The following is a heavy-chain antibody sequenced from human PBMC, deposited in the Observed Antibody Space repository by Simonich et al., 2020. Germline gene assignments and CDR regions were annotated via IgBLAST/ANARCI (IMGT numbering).Heavy chain of an antibody. Sequence: EVQLVESGGGLVKPGGSLRLSCAASGFTFSSYSMNWVRQAPEKGLEGFSSISSSSCYIYYADSVKGRFTISRDNAKNSLYLQMNSLRAEDTAVYYCARKRFLEWFFDYWGQGTLVTVSS. V-gene: IGHV3-21*01. CDR1: GFTFSSYS. D-gene: IGHD3-3*01. CDR2: ISSSSCYI. J-gene: IGHJ4*02. CDR3: ARKRFLEWFFDY.